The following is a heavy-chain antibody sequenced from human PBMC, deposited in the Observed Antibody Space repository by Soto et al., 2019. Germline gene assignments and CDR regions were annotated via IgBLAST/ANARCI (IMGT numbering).Heavy chain of an antibody. CDR2: INHSGST. J-gene: IGHJ4*02. CDR3: ASGGCSGGSCYSHSDY. CDR1: GGSFSGYY. D-gene: IGHD2-15*01. V-gene: IGHV4-34*01. Sequence: QVQLQQWGAGLLKPSETLSLTCAVYGGSFSGYYWSWIRQPPGKGLEWIGEINHSGSTNYNPSLKRRVTISVATSKNQFSRKLSSVTAADTAVYYCASGGCSGGSCYSHSDYWGQGTLVTVSS.